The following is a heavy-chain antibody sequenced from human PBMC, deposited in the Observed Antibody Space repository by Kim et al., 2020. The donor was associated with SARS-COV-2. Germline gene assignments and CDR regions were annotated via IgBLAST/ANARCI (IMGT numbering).Heavy chain of an antibody. CDR2: ISSSSSYI. J-gene: IGHJ6*02. D-gene: IGHD3-3*01. CDR3: AREGTIFGVVIMDYYYYGMDV. V-gene: IGHV3-21*01. CDR1: GFTFSSYS. Sequence: GGSLRLSCAASGFTFSSYSMNWVRQAPGKGLEWVSSISSSSSYIYYADSVKGRFTISRDNAKNSLYLQMNSLRAEDTAVYYCAREGTIFGVVIMDYYYYGMDVWGPGTTGTVSS.